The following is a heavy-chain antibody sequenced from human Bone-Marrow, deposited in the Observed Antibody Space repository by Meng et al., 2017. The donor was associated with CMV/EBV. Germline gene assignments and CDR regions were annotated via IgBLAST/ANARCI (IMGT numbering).Heavy chain of an antibody. CDR2: ISAYNGNT. D-gene: IGHD5-18*01. CDR3: ARGYSYGYSWYVDY. J-gene: IGHJ4*02. V-gene: IGHV1-18*01. CDR1: GYTFTSYG. Sequence: ASVKVFCKASGYTFTSYGISWVRQAPGQGLEWMGWISAYNGNTNYAQKLQGRVIMTTDTSTSKAYMELRSLRFDDAAVYYCARGYSYGYSWYVDYGGQGTLVTVSS.